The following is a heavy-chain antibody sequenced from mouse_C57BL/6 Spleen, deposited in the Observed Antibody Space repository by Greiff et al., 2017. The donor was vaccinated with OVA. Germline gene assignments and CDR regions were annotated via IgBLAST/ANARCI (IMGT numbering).Heavy chain of an antibody. D-gene: IGHD2-3*01. CDR1: GYSITSGYY. CDR2: ISYDGSN. Sequence: DVQLQESGPGLVKPSQSLSLTCSVTGYSITSGYYWNWIRQFPGNKLEWMGYISYDGSNNYNPSLKNRISITRDTSKNQFFLKLNSVTTEDTATYYCARDGGYYVFDYWGQGTTLTVSS. CDR3: ARDGGYYVFDY. J-gene: IGHJ2*01. V-gene: IGHV3-6*01.